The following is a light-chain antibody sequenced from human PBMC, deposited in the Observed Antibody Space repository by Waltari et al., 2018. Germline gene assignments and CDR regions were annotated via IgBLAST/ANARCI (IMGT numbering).Light chain of an antibody. CDR3: LQLSNWPPT. CDR2: DAS. J-gene: IGKJ1*01. Sequence: EIVFTQSPVTLSLSPGDRDTLSCRASQSLRSDLAWYQQKPGQPPRLLIYDASKRATGIPARISGSGSGRDFTLTITSLEPEDFAVYYCLQLSNWPPTLGQGTKVEIK. CDR1: QSLRSD. V-gene: IGKV3-11*02.